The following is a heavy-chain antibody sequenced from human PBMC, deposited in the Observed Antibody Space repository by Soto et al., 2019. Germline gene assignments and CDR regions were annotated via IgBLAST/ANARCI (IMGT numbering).Heavy chain of an antibody. D-gene: IGHD3-10*01. V-gene: IGHV1-69*06. J-gene: IGHJ6*02. CDR1: GGTFSSYA. CDR3: ARHPRWFGSIDAPKFYYSGREG. Sequence: ALVKVSCKASGGTFSSYAISWVRQAPGQGLEWMGGIIPIFGTANYAQKFQGRVTITADKSTSTAYMELSSLRSEDTAVYYCARHPRWFGSIDAPKFYYSGREGWGHGTPATVS. CDR2: IIPIFGTA.